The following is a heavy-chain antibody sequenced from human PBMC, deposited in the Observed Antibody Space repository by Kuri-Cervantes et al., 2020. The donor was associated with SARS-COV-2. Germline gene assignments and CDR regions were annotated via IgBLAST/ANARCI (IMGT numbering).Heavy chain of an antibody. CDR2: ISGSGGST. D-gene: IGHD1-7*01. V-gene: IGHV3-23*01. Sequence: GGSLRLSCAASGFTFSSCGMHWVRQAPGKGLEWVSAISGSGGSTYYADSVKGRFTISRDNSKNTLYLQMNSLRAEDTAVYYCAKPSGELVYYYYYMDVWGKGTTVTVSS. J-gene: IGHJ6*03. CDR1: GFTFSSCG. CDR3: AKPSGELVYYYYYMDV.